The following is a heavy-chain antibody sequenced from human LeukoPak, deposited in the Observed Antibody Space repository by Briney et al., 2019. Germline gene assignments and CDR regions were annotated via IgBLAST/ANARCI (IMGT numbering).Heavy chain of an antibody. J-gene: IGHJ4*02. CDR3: ARDLIAAAGAGLDY. CDR2: ISYDGSNK. D-gene: IGHD6-13*01. CDR1: GFTFSSYA. V-gene: IGHV3-30*04. Sequence: PGGSLRLSCGASGFTFSSYAMHWVRQAPGKGLEWVAVISYDGSNKYYADSVKGRFTISRDNSKNTLYLQMNSLRAEDTAVYYCARDLIAAAGAGLDYWGQGTLVTVSS.